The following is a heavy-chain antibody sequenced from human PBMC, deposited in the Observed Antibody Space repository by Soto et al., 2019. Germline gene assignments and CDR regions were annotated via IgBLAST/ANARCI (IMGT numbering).Heavy chain of an antibody. V-gene: IGHV2-5*02. J-gene: IGHJ6*02. D-gene: IGHD2-21*02. Sequence: QITLKESGPTLVKPTQTLTLTCTFSGLSLSTTGVGVGWIRQPPGKALEWLALIYWDDDKRYSPSLKSRLTITKDTSKNHVVLTTTNMDPVDTAPYYCVQSRCGGDCLQSYSSHAYYGLDVWGQGTTVTVSS. CDR1: GLSLSTTGVG. CDR3: VQSRCGGDCLQSYSSHAYYGLDV. CDR2: IYWDDDK.